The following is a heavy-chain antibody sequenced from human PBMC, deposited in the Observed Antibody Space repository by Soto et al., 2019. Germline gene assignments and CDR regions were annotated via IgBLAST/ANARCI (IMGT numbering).Heavy chain of an antibody. CDR3: AKASHCNKGRCSLGLIGDRAFDI. V-gene: IGHV3-30*18. CDR1: GLTFSAYG. Sequence: QARLVESGGGVVQPGRSLRLSCEASGLTFSAYGMHWVRLAPGKGLEWVATISYDGSKKYFGDSVKGRFTISRDNSKSTLYLEMNSLRTEDTAVYYCAKASHCNKGRCSLGLIGDRAFDIWGQGTMVTVSS. CDR2: ISYDGSKK. J-gene: IGHJ3*02. D-gene: IGHD2-8*01.